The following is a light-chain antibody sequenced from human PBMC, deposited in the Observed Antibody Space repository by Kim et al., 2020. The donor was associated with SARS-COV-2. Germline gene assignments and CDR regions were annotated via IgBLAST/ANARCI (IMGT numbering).Light chain of an antibody. CDR1: QGIGDY. J-gene: IGKJ1*01. CDR3: QRYSFYPRT. CDR2: AAS. V-gene: IGKV1-9*01. Sequence: DTQLTQSPSFLPASVGDRVTITCRASQGIGDYLAWYQQSPGKAPKLLIYAASTLQSGVPSRFSGSGSGTEFTLTITSLQPEDFATYFCQRYSFYPRTFGQGTKVDIK.